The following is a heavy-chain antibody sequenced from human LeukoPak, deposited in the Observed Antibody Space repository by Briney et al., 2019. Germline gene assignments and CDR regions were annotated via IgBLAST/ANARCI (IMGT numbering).Heavy chain of an antibody. J-gene: IGHJ5*02. CDR3: ARHEYSGSYYGLSWFDP. D-gene: IGHD1-26*01. CDR2: IYYSGST. CDR1: GGSISSSGYY. V-gene: IGHV4-39*01. Sequence: SETLSLTCTVSGGSISSSGYYWGWIRQPPGKGLEWIASIYYSGSTYYNPSLKGRVTISVDTSKNQLSLKLSSLTAADTAVYYCARHEYSGSYYGLSWFDPWGQGTLVTVSS.